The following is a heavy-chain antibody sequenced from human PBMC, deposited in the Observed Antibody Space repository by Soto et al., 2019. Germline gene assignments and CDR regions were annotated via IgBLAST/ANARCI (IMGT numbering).Heavy chain of an antibody. CDR1: GYSFTSYW. D-gene: IGHD2-2*01. J-gene: IGHJ4*02. CDR2: IYPGDSDT. CDR3: ARHRYCSSTSCYELDY. V-gene: IGHV5-51*01. Sequence: EVQLVQSGAEVKKPGESLKISCKGSGYSFTSYWIGWVRQMPGKGLEWMGIIYPGDSDTRYSPSFQGQVTISADKSISTAYLQWSSLKASDTAMYYCARHRYCSSTSCYELDYWGQGTLVTVSS.